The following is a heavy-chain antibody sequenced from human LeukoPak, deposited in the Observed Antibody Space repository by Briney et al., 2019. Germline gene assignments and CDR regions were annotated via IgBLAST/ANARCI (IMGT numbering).Heavy chain of an antibody. V-gene: IGHV3-30*18. CDR1: GFTFSSYG. D-gene: IGHD1-1*01. CDR3: AKGDLRYSDY. CDR2: ISYDGSNK. J-gene: IGHJ4*02. Sequence: GRSLRLSCAASGFTFSSYGMHWVRQAPGKGLEWVAVISYDGSNKYYADSVKGRFTISRDNSKNTLYLQMNSLRAEDTAVYYCAKGDLRYSDYWGQGTLVTVSS.